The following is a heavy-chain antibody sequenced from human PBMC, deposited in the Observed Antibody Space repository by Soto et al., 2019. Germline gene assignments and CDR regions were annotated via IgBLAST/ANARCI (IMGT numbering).Heavy chain of an antibody. J-gene: IGHJ6*02. CDR2: INPNNGGT. CDR3: ARDRIPATDTGVYYYGMDV. V-gene: IGHV1-2*02. CDR1: ADTFTSYY. Sequence: GASVKVSCKAPADTFTSYYIHWVRQAPGQGLEWMGWINPNNGGTNYAQKFQGRVTMTRDTSVNTAYMELSRLRYDDTAVYFCARDRIPATDTGVYYYGMDVWGLGTTVTVSS. D-gene: IGHD6-25*01.